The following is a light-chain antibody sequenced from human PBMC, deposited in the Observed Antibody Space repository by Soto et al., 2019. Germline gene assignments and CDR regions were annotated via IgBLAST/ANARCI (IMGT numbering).Light chain of an antibody. Sequence: QPVLTQSPSASASLGASVKLTCTLSSGHSRYAIAWHQQQPEKGPRYLMKLYSDGSHIKGDGIPDRFSGSSSGAERYLTISSLQSEDEADYYCQTWGTGIRVFGGGTKLTVL. CDR2: LYSDGSH. CDR1: SGHSRYA. V-gene: IGLV4-69*01. J-gene: IGLJ3*02. CDR3: QTWGTGIRV.